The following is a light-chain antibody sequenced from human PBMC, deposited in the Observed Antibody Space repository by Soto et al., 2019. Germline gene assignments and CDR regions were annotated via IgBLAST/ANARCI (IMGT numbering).Light chain of an antibody. CDR3: QLYNTYSRT. Sequence: DIQMTQSPSTLSASVGTGVTITCRASQTITGWLAWYQQKPGQAPKLLFYDASNLESGVPSRFSGSGSGTGFTLTISSLQPDDFATYYCQLYNTYSRTFGQGTKVEIK. V-gene: IGKV1-5*01. J-gene: IGKJ1*01. CDR2: DAS. CDR1: QTITGW.